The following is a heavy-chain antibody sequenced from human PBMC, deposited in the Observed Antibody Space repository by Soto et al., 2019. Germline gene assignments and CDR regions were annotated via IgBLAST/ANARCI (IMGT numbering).Heavy chain of an antibody. CDR3: AKGGSNAAMDV. CDR1: GFTFSYYG. Sequence: HPGGSLRLSCAASGFTFSYYGMHWVRQAPGKGLEWVAIIWYDESNKYYADSVTGRFTISRDNSNNMVYLQMNSLRGEDTAVYYCAKGGSNAAMDVWGQGTTVTVSS. J-gene: IGHJ6*02. D-gene: IGHD1-26*01. V-gene: IGHV3-30*02. CDR2: IWYDESNK.